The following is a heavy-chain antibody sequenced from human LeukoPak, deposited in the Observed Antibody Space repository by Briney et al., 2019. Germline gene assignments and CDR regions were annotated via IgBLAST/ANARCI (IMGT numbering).Heavy chain of an antibody. CDR2: IYPRDGST. J-gene: IGHJ4*02. Sequence: ASVKVSCTASGYTFISNYIHWVRQAPGQGLEWMGMIYPRDGSTSYAQKFQGRVNVTRDTSTSTVHMELSGLRSEDTAVYYCARDQEGFDYWGQGTLVTVSS. V-gene: IGHV1-46*01. CDR1: GYTFISNY. CDR3: ARDQEGFDY.